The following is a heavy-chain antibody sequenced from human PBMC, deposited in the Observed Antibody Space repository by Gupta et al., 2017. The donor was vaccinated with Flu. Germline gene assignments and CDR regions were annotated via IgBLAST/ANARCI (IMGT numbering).Heavy chain of an antibody. CDR2: IYTSGST. Sequence: QVQLQESGPGLVKPSQTLSLTCTVSGGSISSGSYYWSWIRQPAGKGLEWIGRIYTSGSTNYNPSLKSRVTISVDTPKNQFSLKLSSVTAADTAVYYCARDLVRKWESIPHDLWGRGTLVTVSS. CDR1: GGSISSGSYY. D-gene: IGHD1-26*01. J-gene: IGHJ2*01. V-gene: IGHV4-61*02. CDR3: ARDLVRKWESIPHDL.